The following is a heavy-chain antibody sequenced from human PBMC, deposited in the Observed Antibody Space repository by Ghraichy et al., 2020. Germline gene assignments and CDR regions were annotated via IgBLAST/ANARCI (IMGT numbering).Heavy chain of an antibody. V-gene: IGHV3-33*01. Sequence: GSLRLSCAASGFTFSSYGMHWVRQAPGKGLEWVAVIWYDGSNKYYADSVKGRFTISRDNSKNTLYLQMNSLRAEDTAVYYCARAGRIAAAGFDYWGQGTLVTVSS. CDR3: ARAGRIAAAGFDY. CDR1: GFTFSSYG. CDR2: IWYDGSNK. J-gene: IGHJ4*02. D-gene: IGHD6-13*01.